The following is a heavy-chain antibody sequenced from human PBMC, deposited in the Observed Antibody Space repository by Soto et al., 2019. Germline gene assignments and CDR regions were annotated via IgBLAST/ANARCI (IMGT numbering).Heavy chain of an antibody. V-gene: IGHV3-7*01. J-gene: IGHJ4*02. D-gene: IGHD2-15*01. CDR3: AAWDISNI. Sequence: LRLSCSGFGFSINTYWMNWIRQTPGKGLEWVANINPEGNAKTYVDPVKGRFFVSRDNTRNSLDLQMTSLRVEDSAIYFCAAWDISNIWGQGILVTVSS. CDR1: GFSINTYW. CDR2: INPEGNAK.